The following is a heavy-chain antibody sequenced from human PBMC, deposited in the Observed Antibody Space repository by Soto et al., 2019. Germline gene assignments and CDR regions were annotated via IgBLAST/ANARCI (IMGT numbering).Heavy chain of an antibody. V-gene: IGHV4-38-2*01. Sequence: SETLSLTCAVSGYSISDCYYWGWIRQPPGKGLEWISTIYHTGSSYYNPSLKSRFTISVNASNNQFSLKVTSVTAADTAVYYCARTGFGAGWCFDYWGQGALVTVSS. CDR2: IYHTGSS. CDR3: ARTGFGAGWCFDY. CDR1: GYSISDCYY. D-gene: IGHD6-19*01. J-gene: IGHJ4*02.